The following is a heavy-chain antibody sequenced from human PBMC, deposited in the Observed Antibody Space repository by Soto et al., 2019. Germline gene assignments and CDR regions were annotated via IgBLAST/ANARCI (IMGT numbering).Heavy chain of an antibody. CDR2: SYWDDDQ. CDR1: GFSLSTSGVG. J-gene: IGHJ1*01. Sequence: QITLTESGPTLVKPTQTLTLTCTFSGFSLSTSGVGVGWIRQPPGKALEWLALSYWDDDQRYSPSLKSRLTNTKDTSKNQVVLTMTNMDPVDTATYYCAHSYPSVFVAEYFQHWGQGTLVTVSS. V-gene: IGHV2-5*02. CDR3: AHSYPSVFVAEYFQH. D-gene: IGHD6-19*01.